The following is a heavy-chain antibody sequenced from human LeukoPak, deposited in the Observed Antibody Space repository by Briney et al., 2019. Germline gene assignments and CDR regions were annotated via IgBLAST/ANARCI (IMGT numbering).Heavy chain of an antibody. CDR2: IYYSGST. Sequence: SETLSLTCTVSGGSISSYYWSWIRQPPGKGLEWIGYIYYSGSTNYNPSLKSRVTISVDTSKSQFSLKLSSVTAADTAVYYCARGTLHTIFGVVPPFDYWGQGTLVTVSS. J-gene: IGHJ4*02. CDR1: GGSISSYY. D-gene: IGHD3-3*01. V-gene: IGHV4-59*01. CDR3: ARGTLHTIFGVVPPFDY.